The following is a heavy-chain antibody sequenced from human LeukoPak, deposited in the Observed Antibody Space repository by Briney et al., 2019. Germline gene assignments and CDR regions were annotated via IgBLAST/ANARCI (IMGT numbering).Heavy chain of an antibody. V-gene: IGHV4-34*01. Sequence: SETLSLTCAVYGGSFSGYYWSWIRQPPGKGLEWIGEINHSGSTNYNPSLKSRVTISVDTSKNQFSLKLSSVTAADTAVYYCARHNLSSGNDYWGQGTLVTVSS. CDR1: GGSFSGYY. CDR3: ARHNLSSGNDY. D-gene: IGHD1-1*01. J-gene: IGHJ4*02. CDR2: INHSGST.